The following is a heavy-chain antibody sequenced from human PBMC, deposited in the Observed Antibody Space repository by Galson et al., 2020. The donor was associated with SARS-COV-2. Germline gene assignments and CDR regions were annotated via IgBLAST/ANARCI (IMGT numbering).Heavy chain of an antibody. D-gene: IGHD1-26*01. J-gene: IGHJ4*02. CDR3: ARDPNSGSYYPDY. CDR1: GFTFTDYY. CDR2: ITSAGYR. Sequence: GESLKISCAASGFTFTDYYMTWIRQAPGKGLEWVSYITSAGYRDYTDSVKGRFTISRDNAKNSVYLQMNSLRAEDTAVYYCARDPNSGSYYPDYWGRGTLVTVSS. V-gene: IGHV3-11*05.